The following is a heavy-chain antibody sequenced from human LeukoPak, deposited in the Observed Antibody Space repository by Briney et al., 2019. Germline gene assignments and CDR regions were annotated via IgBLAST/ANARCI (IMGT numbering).Heavy chain of an antibody. CDR1: GGTFSSYA. D-gene: IGHD3-22*01. V-gene: IGHV1-69*13. Sequence: ASVKVSCKASGGTFSSYAISWARQAPGQGLEWMGGIIPIFGTANYAQKFQGRVTITADESTSTAYVELSSLRSEDTAVYYCARPKAPYYYDSSGYYFFDYWGQGTLVTVSS. CDR3: ARPKAPYYYDSSGYYFFDY. CDR2: IIPIFGTA. J-gene: IGHJ4*02.